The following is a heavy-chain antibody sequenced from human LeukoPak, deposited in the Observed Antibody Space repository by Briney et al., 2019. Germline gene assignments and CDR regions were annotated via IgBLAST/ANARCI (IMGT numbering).Heavy chain of an antibody. D-gene: IGHD3-16*02. CDR1: GFTFSGSA. CDR3: TRRNDYVWGSYLDN. Sequence: GRSLRLSCAASGFTFSGSAMHWVRQASGKGLEWVGRIRSKANSYATAYAASVKGRFTISRDDSKNTAYLQMNSLKTEDTAVYYCTRRNDYVWGSYLDNWGQGTLVTVSS. CDR2: IRSKANSYAT. V-gene: IGHV3-73*01. J-gene: IGHJ4*02.